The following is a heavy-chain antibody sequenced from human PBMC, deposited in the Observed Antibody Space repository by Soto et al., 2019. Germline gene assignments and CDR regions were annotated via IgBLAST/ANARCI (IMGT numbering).Heavy chain of an antibody. V-gene: IGHV5-10-1*01. Sequence: GESLKISCKGSGYSFTSYWISWVRQMPGKGLEWMGRIDPSDSYTNYSPSFQGHVTISADKSISTAYLQWSSLMASDTAMYYCARRAYYDSSGYYYYYYGMDVWGQGTTVTVSS. J-gene: IGHJ6*02. CDR1: GYSFTSYW. D-gene: IGHD3-22*01. CDR3: ARRAYYDSSGYYYYYYGMDV. CDR2: IDPSDSYT.